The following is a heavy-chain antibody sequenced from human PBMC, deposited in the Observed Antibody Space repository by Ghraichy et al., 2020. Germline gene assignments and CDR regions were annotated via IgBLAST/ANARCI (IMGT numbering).Heavy chain of an antibody. J-gene: IGHJ3*01. CDR1: GDSISSSKFY. V-gene: IGHV4-39*01. D-gene: IGHD5-18*01. CDR3: ARPGRWIQLWPNPFDV. CDR2: IYHSGTT. Sequence: SETLSLTCTVSGDSISSSKFYLGWVRQPPGKGLEWIATIYHSGTTNYSPSLVSRATISVDTSKNQISLRLTSVTAADTAMYYCARPGRWIQLWPNPFDVWGQGTMVTVSS.